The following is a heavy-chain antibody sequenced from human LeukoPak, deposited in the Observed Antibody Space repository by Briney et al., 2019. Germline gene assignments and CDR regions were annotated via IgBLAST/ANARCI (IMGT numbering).Heavy chain of an antibody. V-gene: IGHV3-23*01. CDR1: GFTFSSYA. Sequence: GGSLRLSCAASGFTFSSYAMSWVRQAPGKGLEWVSAISVSGSNTYYADSVKGRSTISRDNSQNTLYLQRNSVRAEETAVYYCAKTGDYFDSSGYYRPDAFDIWGRGTMVTVSS. J-gene: IGHJ3*02. CDR2: ISVSGSNT. D-gene: IGHD3-22*01. CDR3: AKTGDYFDSSGYYRPDAFDI.